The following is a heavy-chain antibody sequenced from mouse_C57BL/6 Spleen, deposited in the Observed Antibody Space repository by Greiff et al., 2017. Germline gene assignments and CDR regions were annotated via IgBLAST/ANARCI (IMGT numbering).Heavy chain of an antibody. CDR1: GYTFTSYG. CDR3: AYYGYDPFAY. V-gene: IGHV1-81*01. J-gene: IGHJ3*01. D-gene: IGHD2-2*01. Sequence: QVQLKQSGAELARPGASVKLSCKASGYTFTSYGISWVKQRTGQGLEWIGEIYPRSGNTYYNEKFKGKATLTADKSSSTAYMELRSLTSEDSAVYFCAYYGYDPFAYWGQGTLVTVSA. CDR2: IYPRSGNT.